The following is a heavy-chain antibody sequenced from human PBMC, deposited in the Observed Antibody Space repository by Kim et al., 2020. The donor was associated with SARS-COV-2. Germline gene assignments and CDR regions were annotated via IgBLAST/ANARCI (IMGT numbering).Heavy chain of an antibody. D-gene: IGHD3-22*01. V-gene: IGHV3-48*03. J-gene: IGHJ4*02. Sequence: KGRFTISRDNAKNSLYLQMNSLRAEDTAVYYCARASLNTYYYDSSGNFDYWGQGTLVTVSS. CDR3: ARASLNTYYYDSSGNFDY.